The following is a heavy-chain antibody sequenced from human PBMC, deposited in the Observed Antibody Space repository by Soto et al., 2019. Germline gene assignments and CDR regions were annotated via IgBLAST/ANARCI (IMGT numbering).Heavy chain of an antibody. Sequence: QVQLQESGPGLVKSSQTLSLTCTVSGGSISSGGYYWSWIRQHPGKGLEWIGYIYDSGSTYYNPSHKSQVTISLDTSKNQFSLKLSSVTAADTAVYYCARMITVTTGFDYWGQGTLVTVSS. CDR3: ARMITVTTGFDY. V-gene: IGHV4-31*01. CDR1: GGSISSGGYY. J-gene: IGHJ4*02. D-gene: IGHD4-17*01. CDR2: IYDSGST.